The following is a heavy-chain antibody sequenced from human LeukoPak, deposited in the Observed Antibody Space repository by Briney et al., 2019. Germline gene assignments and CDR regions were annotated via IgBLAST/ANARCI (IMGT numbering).Heavy chain of an antibody. CDR1: GFTFSSYT. J-gene: IGHJ6*03. CDR3: ARDFRTNYYYYMDV. D-gene: IGHD1-14*01. Sequence: PGGSLRLSCAASGFTFSSYTMNWVRQAPGKGLEWVSGISGSGDNTYYADSVKGRFTISRDNTKNTLYVQMNSLRAEDTALYYCARDFRTNYYYYMDVWGKGTTVTVSS. CDR2: ISGSGDNT. V-gene: IGHV3-23*01.